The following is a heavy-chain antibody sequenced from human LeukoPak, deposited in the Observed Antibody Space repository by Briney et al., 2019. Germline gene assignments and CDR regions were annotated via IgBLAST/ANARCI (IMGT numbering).Heavy chain of an antibody. J-gene: IGHJ4*02. V-gene: IGHV1-69*13. CDR1: GYTFSAYD. CDR2: IIPIFGTA. CDR3: AVVDTAMAGNFDY. Sequence: ASVRVSCKTSGYTFSAYDVTWVRQAPGQGLEWMGGIIPIFGTANYAQKFQGRVTITADESTSTAYMELSSLRSEDTAVYYCAVVDTAMAGNFDYWGQGTLVTVSS. D-gene: IGHD5-18*01.